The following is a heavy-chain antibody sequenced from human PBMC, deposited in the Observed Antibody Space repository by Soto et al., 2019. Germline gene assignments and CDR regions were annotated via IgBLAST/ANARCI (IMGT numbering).Heavy chain of an antibody. D-gene: IGHD6-13*01. CDR1: GFTFRSFT. V-gene: IGHV3-21*01. J-gene: IGHJ5*02. CDR3: TRDASRDSSARGWFDP. CDR2: ISSNSAYI. Sequence: GGSLRLSCAASGFTFRSFTMNWVRQAPGKGLEWVSTISSNSAYIYYTDALRGRFTISRDNAKNSLHLLMNSLRAEDTAVYYCTRDASRDSSARGWFDPWGPGTLVTVSS.